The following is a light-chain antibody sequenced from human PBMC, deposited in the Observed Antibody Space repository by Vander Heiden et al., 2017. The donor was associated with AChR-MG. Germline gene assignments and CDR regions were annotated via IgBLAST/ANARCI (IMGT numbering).Light chain of an antibody. CDR2: DAS. J-gene: IGKJ4*01. CDR3: QQRSGLT. Sequence: EIVLTQSPATLSLSPGERATLSCRASQSVGTYLAWYQHKPGQAPRLLIYDASNRATGIPARFSGSGSGTDFTLTISSLEPEDFAVYFCQQRSGLTFGAGTKVEI. CDR1: QSVGTY. V-gene: IGKV3-11*01.